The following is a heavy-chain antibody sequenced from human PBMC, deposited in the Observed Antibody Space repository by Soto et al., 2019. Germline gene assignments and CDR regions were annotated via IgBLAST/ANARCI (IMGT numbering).Heavy chain of an antibody. CDR2: IHPDGGHT. CDR3: ARGDNDY. V-gene: IGHV1-46*01. J-gene: IGHJ4*02. Sequence: PSVKVSCKASGYTFTNYYVQWVRQAPGQGLEWMGVIHPDGGHTTYSQKFQDRVTMTRDTFTSTIHMELSSLRSEDTAVYYCARGDNDYWGQGTLVTVSS. CDR1: GYTFTNYY.